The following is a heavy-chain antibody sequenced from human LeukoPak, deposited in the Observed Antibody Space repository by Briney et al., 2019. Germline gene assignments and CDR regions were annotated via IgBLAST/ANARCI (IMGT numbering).Heavy chain of an antibody. V-gene: IGHV3-9*01. CDR3: ARDGATYYYDSSGYYDLDY. J-gene: IGHJ4*02. CDR2: ISWNSGSI. Sequence: GGSLRLSCAASGFTFDDYAMHWVRQAPGKGLEWVSGISWNSGSIGYADSVKGRFTISRDNAKNSLYLQMNSLRAEDTAVYYCARDGATYYYDSSGYYDLDYWGQGTLLTVSS. CDR1: GFTFDDYA. D-gene: IGHD3-22*01.